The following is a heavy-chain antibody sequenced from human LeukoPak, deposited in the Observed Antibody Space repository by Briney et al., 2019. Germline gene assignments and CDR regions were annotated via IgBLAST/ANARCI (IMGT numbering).Heavy chain of an antibody. CDR1: GFTFSSCA. Sequence: GGSLRLSCSASGFTFSSCAMHWVRQAPGKGLEYVSAISSNGGSTYYADSVKGRFTISRDNSKNTLYLQMSSLGAEDTAVYYCVKDRYDYVWGSYRYFDYWGQGTLVTVSS. D-gene: IGHD3-16*02. V-gene: IGHV3-64D*06. CDR2: ISSNGGST. J-gene: IGHJ4*02. CDR3: VKDRYDYVWGSYRYFDY.